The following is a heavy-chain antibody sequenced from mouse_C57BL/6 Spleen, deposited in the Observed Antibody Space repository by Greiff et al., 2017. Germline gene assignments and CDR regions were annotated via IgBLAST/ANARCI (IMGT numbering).Heavy chain of an antibody. D-gene: IGHD1-1*01. V-gene: IGHV5-17*01. Sequence: EVKVVESGGGLVKPGGSLKLSCAASGFTFSDYGMHWVRQAPEKGLEWVAYISSGSSTIYYADTVKGRFTISRDNAKNTLFLQMTSLRSEDTAMYYCARNPSIYYYGGYFDYWGQGTTLTVSS. J-gene: IGHJ2*01. CDR1: GFTFSDYG. CDR2: ISSGSSTI. CDR3: ARNPSIYYYGGYFDY.